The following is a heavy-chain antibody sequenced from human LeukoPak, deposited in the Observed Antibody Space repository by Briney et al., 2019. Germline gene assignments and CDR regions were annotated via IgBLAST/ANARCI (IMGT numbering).Heavy chain of an antibody. CDR2: IYHNGGS. Sequence: SETLSLTCSVSGGSIHSYYWTWIRQPPGKGLEWIGYIYHNGGSSYNPSLKSRVTLSIDTSKKNFSLKLTSVTAADTAVYYCARSVYDWNPRYYMDVWGDGTTVTVSS. D-gene: IGHD1-20*01. J-gene: IGHJ6*03. V-gene: IGHV4-59*01. CDR1: GGSIHSYY. CDR3: ARSVYDWNPRYYMDV.